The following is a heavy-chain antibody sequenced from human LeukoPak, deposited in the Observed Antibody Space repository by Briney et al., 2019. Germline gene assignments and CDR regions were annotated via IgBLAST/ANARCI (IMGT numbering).Heavy chain of an antibody. CDR2: INSGGSGT. Sequence: PGGSLRLSYAASGFAFSSNWMHWVCQTPGKGLVWVSRINSGGSGTSYAASVEGRFTISRDNVKNTLYLQMDSLRAEDTAVYYCATSLGPLTEYWGQGTLVTVSS. CDR1: GFAFSSNW. V-gene: IGHV3-74*01. D-gene: IGHD7-27*01. J-gene: IGHJ4*02. CDR3: ATSLGPLTEY.